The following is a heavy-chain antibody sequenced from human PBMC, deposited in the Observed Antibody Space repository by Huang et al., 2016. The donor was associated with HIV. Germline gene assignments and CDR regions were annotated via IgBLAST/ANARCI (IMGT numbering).Heavy chain of an antibody. D-gene: IGHD6-19*01. V-gene: IGHV3-74*03. CDR3: VRSQGAVAPDY. CDR2: INKDGSNT. J-gene: IGHJ4*02. CDR1: GFTFNNYG. Sequence: DVQLVESGGGLVQPGGSLRLSCGVAGFTFNNYGMHWVRQVPGKGLVWVSRINKDGSNTSYADSVKGRFIVSRDNSKKTLSLQMNGLRAEDTGVYYCVRSQGAVAPDYWGQGTLVIVSS.